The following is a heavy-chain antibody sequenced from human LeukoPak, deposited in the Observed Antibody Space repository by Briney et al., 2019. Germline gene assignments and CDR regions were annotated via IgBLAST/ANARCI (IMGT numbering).Heavy chain of an antibody. CDR3: ARYPGETYFDY. D-gene: IGHD4-17*01. Sequence: SETLSLTCTVSGGSISSYYWSWIRQPPGKGLEWIGYTYYSGSTNYNPSLKSRVTISVDTSKNQFSLKLSSVTAADTAVYYCARYPGETYFDYWGQGTLVTVSS. CDR2: TYYSGST. CDR1: GGSISSYY. V-gene: IGHV4-59*01. J-gene: IGHJ4*02.